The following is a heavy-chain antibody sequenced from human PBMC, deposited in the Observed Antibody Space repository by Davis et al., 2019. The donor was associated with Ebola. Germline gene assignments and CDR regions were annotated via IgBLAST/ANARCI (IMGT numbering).Heavy chain of an antibody. CDR2: MSAYNGNA. J-gene: IGHJ3*02. D-gene: IGHD4-17*01. CDR1: GYSFTNYY. V-gene: IGHV1-18*01. CDR3: ARAVGYGDYSDAFDI. Sequence: SVTVSCMASGYSFTNYYITWLRQAPPQGLEWLGWMSAYNGNAKYAQKLQGRISLTRDTSTHTAYMELSSLRSEDTAVYYCARAVGYGDYSDAFDIWGQGTMVTVSS.